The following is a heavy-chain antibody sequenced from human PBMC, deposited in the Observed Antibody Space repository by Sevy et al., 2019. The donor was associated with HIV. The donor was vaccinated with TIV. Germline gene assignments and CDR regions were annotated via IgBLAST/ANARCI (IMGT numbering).Heavy chain of an antibody. V-gene: IGHV3-11*03. CDR3: TRKRPPDV. Sequence: GGSLRLSCAASGFTFSDYYMSWIRQAPGKGLEWVSYISGISTHTNYADSVKGRFTISRDNAKNSLYLQMNSLKTEDTAVYYCTRKRPPDVWGQGTTVTVSS. J-gene: IGHJ6*02. CDR1: GFTFSDYY. CDR2: ISGISTHT.